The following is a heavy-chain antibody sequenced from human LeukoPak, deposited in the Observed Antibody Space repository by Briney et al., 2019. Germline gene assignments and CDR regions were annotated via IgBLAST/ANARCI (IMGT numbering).Heavy chain of an antibody. CDR2: IQRKTDGGTT. Sequence: GGSLRLSCAASGFTFSNAWMSWVRQAPGKGLEWVGRIQRKTDGGTTDNAAPVKGRFTISRDDSKNTLYLQMNSLKTEDTAVYYCARVWGLAVAGGEIEYWGQGTLVTVSS. D-gene: IGHD6-13*01. J-gene: IGHJ4*02. CDR3: ARVWGLAVAGGEIEY. CDR1: GFTFSNAW. V-gene: IGHV3-15*01.